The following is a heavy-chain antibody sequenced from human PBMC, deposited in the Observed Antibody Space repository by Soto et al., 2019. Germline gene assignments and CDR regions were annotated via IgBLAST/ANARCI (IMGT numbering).Heavy chain of an antibody. CDR3: ARGPVPAGPIDY. Sequence: ASVKVSCKPSGYAFFSYYMHWVRQAPGQGLEWMGIINPSGGGTTYAQKFQGRIAITRDTSKNQFSLKLSSVTAADTAVYYCARGPVPAGPIDYWGQGTLVTVSS. CDR2: INPSGGGT. J-gene: IGHJ4*02. D-gene: IGHD2-2*01. V-gene: IGHV1-46*01. CDR1: GYAFFSYY.